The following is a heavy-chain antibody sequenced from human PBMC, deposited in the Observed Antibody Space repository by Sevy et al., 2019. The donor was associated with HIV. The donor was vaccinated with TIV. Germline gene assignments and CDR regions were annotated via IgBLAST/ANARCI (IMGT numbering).Heavy chain of an antibody. CDR3: AREGYSSSSWVDYYYYYYMDV. V-gene: IGHV1-18*01. Sequence: ASVKVSCKASGYTFTSYGISWVRQAPGQGLEWMGWISAYNGNTNYAQKLQGRVTMTTDTSTNTAYMELRSLRSDDTAVYYCAREGYSSSSWVDYYYYYYMDVWGKGTTVTVSS. D-gene: IGHD6-6*01. J-gene: IGHJ6*03. CDR1: GYTFTSYG. CDR2: ISAYNGNT.